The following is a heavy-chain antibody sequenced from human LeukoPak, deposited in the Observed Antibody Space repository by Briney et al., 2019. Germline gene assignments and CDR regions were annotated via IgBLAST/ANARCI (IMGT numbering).Heavy chain of an antibody. V-gene: IGHV3-21*01. D-gene: IGHD1-14*01. J-gene: IGHJ4*02. CDR3: AKSRTSSPYDKNLNF. CDR1: GFTFSSYT. Sequence: GGSLRLSCAASGFTFSSYTMSWVREAPGKGLEWVSSISSSINYIYHADSVKGRFTISRDDAQNSVYLQMNSLKDEDTAVYYCAKSRTSSPYDKNLNFWGQGTLVIVSS. CDR2: ISSSINYI.